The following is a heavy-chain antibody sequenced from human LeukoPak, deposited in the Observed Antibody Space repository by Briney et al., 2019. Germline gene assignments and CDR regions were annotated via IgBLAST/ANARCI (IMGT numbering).Heavy chain of an antibody. D-gene: IGHD2-15*01. Sequence: SETLSLTCTVSGDSINNPNYYWTWIRQHPGKALEWVGYIHSSGSTFYSPPLKSRLTISLDTSKNQFSLKLKSVTAADTAVYFCARDSAYCSGGRCPKWFDPWGQGALVTVSS. CDR1: GDSINNPNYY. CDR2: IHSSGST. CDR3: ARDSAYCSGGRCPKWFDP. V-gene: IGHV4-31*03. J-gene: IGHJ5*02.